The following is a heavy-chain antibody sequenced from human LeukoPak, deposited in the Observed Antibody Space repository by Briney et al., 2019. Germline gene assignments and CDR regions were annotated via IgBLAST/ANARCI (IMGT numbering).Heavy chain of an antibody. Sequence: ASVKFSCKASGYTFTTYYLHWVRHARGQGFEWVVIVNPSGGSTNYAQKFQARVNMTSDTSTSTVYMELSSLRYEDTAMYYCARVARGQLVQFDYWGQGTLVTVSS. D-gene: IGHD6-6*01. V-gene: IGHV1-46*01. J-gene: IGHJ4*02. CDR3: ARVARGQLVQFDY. CDR1: GYTFTTYY. CDR2: VNPSGGST.